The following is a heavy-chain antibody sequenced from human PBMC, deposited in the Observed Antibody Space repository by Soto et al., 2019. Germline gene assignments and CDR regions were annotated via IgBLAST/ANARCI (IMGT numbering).Heavy chain of an antibody. Sequence: ASVKVSCKASGYTFTSYGISWVRQAPGQGLEWMGWISAYNGNTNYAQKLQGRVTMTTDTSTSTAYMELRSLRSDDTAVYYCAGVYCSSTSCCDWFDPWGQGTLVTVSS. CDR1: GYTFTSYG. V-gene: IGHV1-18*04. CDR2: ISAYNGNT. CDR3: AGVYCSSTSCCDWFDP. D-gene: IGHD2-2*01. J-gene: IGHJ5*02.